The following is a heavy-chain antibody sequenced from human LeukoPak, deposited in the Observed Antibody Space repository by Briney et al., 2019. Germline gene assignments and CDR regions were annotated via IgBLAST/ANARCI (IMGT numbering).Heavy chain of an antibody. CDR1: GDSISTTY. Sequence: PSETLSLTCTVSGDSISTTYWSWIRQSPGKGLEWIGYVSHTGSPDYSPSLKSRVTISADTSKNKIFLILASTTAADTAVYYCARDAESLSRTPDYWGQGTLVTVSS. CDR2: VSHTGSP. D-gene: IGHD1-14*01. CDR3: ARDAESLSRTPDY. J-gene: IGHJ4*02. V-gene: IGHV4-59*01.